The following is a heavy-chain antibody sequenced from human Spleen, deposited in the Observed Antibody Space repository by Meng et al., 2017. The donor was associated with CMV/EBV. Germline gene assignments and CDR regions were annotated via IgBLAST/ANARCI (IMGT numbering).Heavy chain of an antibody. J-gene: IGHJ4*02. D-gene: IGHD3-22*01. V-gene: IGHV4-59*01. Sequence: SETLSLTCTVSGGSISSYYWSWIRQPPGKGLEWIGYIYYSGSTNYNPSLKSRVTISVDTSKNQFSLKLSSVTAADTAVYYCAREIARIIYYDSSGYIDQWGQGTLVTVSS. CDR3: AREIARIIYYDSSGYIDQ. CDR2: IYYSGST. CDR1: GGSISSYY.